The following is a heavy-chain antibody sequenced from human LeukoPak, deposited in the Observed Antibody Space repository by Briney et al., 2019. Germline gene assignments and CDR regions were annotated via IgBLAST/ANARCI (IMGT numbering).Heavy chain of an antibody. V-gene: IGHV1-2*02. CDR2: INPNSGGT. CDR3: ARGGLRRSIPPDNAFDI. CDR1: GYTFTGYY. D-gene: IGHD2-2*02. Sequence: ASVKVSCKASGYTFTGYYMHWVRQAPGQGLEWMGWINPNSGGTNYAQKFQGRVTMTRDTSISTAYMELSRLRSDDTAVYYCARGGLRRSIPPDNAFDIWGQGTMVTVSS. J-gene: IGHJ3*02.